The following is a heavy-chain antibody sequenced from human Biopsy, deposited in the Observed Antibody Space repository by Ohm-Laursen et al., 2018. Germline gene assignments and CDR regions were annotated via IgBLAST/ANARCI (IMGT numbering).Heavy chain of an antibody. CDR1: GGTFTNHA. CDR3: ARFPLGAYDDSGSYRAVEHWYFDL. V-gene: IGHV1-69*06. CDR2: SIPLFNTA. J-gene: IGHJ2*01. Sequence: SVKVSCKASGGTFTNHAVGWVRQSPGQGLEWVGSSIPLFNTANYADKFQGRVTLTADKSTTTAYMELSSLRSEDTAIYYCARFPLGAYDDSGSYRAVEHWYFDLWGRGTLVTVSS. D-gene: IGHD3-22*01.